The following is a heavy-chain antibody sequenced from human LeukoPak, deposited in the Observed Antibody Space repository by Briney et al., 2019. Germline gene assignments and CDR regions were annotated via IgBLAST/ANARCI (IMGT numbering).Heavy chain of an antibody. J-gene: IGHJ2*01. D-gene: IGHD4-17*01. CDR3: ARGLSNDYGDLRYFDL. V-gene: IGHV3-23*01. CDR1: GFTFSIYA. Sequence: PGGSLRLSCAASGFTFSIYAMSWVRQAPGKGLEWVSAISGSGGTAYYADSVKGRFTISRDNSKNTLYLQMNSLRAEDTAVYYCARGLSNDYGDLRYFDLWGRGTLVTVPS. CDR2: ISGSGGTA.